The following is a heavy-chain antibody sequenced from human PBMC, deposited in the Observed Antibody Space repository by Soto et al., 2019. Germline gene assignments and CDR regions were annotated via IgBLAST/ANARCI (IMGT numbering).Heavy chain of an antibody. Sequence: VKVSCKASGYTFTSYAMNWVRQAPGQGLEWMGWINTNTGNPTYAQGFTGRFVFSLDTSVSTAYLQICSLKAEDTAVYYCARDTLGGYSYVTAMDVWGQGTTVTVSS. V-gene: IGHV7-4-1*01. D-gene: IGHD5-18*01. J-gene: IGHJ6*02. CDR1: GYTFTSYA. CDR3: ARDTLGGYSYVTAMDV. CDR2: INTNTGNP.